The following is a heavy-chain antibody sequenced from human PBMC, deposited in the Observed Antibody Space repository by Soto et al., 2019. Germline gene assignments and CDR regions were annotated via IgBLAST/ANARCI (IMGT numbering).Heavy chain of an antibody. D-gene: IGHD1-26*01. CDR2: ISASGGST. Sequence: EVQLLESGGGLVQPGGSLRLSCAASGFTFRSYAMNWVRQAPGTGLEWVSSISASGGSTYYADSVKGRFTIARDNSKSTLYLQMNILRAEDTALYYCAKESPDSGSQYEEAYWGQGTLVTVSS. CDR1: GFTFRSYA. CDR3: AKESPDSGSQYEEAY. J-gene: IGHJ4*02. V-gene: IGHV3-23*01.